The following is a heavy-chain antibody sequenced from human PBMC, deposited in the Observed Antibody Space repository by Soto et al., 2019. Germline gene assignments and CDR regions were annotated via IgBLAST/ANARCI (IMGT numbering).Heavy chain of an antibody. CDR1: GYTFTSYY. CDR2: INPSGGST. V-gene: IGHV1-46*01. J-gene: IGHJ4*02. Sequence: QVQLVQSGAEVKKPGASVKVSCKASGYTFTSYYMHWVRQAPGQGLEWMGIINPSGGSTSYAQKFQGRVTMTRDTSTSTVYMELSSLRSEDTAVYYCARAMLSGYDYRGVDYWGQGTLVTVSS. CDR3: ARAMLSGYDYRGVDY. D-gene: IGHD5-12*01.